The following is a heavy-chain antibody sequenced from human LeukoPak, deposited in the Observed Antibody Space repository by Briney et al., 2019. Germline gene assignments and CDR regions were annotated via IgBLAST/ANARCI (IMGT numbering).Heavy chain of an antibody. V-gene: IGHV7-4-1*02. D-gene: IGHD2-15*01. CDR2: INTDTGNP. J-gene: IGHJ4*02. CDR3: ARESGGSPGGY. CDR1: GYSFITYG. Sequence: ASVKVSCKASGYSFITYGINWVRQAPGQGLEWMGWINTDTGNPTYAQGFTGRFVFSLDTSVSTAYLQISSLTAEDTAMYFCARESGGSPGGYWGQGTLVTVSS.